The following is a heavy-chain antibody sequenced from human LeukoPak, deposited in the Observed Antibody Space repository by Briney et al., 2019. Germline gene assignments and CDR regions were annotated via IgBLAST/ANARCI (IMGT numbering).Heavy chain of an antibody. CDR1: GYTFTSYG. V-gene: IGHV1-18*01. CDR3: ARAYSVVPAAIDYYYGMDV. CDR2: ISAYNGNT. J-gene: IGHJ6*02. Sequence: ASVKVSCKASGYTFTSYGISWVRQAPGQGLEWMGWISAYNGNTNYAQKFQGRVTITADESTSTAYMELSSLRSEDTAVYYCARAYSVVPAAIDYYYGMDVWGQGTTVTVSS. D-gene: IGHD2-2*01.